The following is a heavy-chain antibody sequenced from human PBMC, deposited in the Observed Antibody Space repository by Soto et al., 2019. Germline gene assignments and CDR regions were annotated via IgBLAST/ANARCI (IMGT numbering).Heavy chain of an antibody. J-gene: IGHJ4*02. V-gene: IGHV3-23*01. D-gene: IGHD3-10*01. CDR1: ASAYA. CDR3: TDGRFGEQFDS. CDR2: ISGSGGST. Sequence: EVQLLESGGGLVQPGGSLRLSCSASASAYAMSWVRQAPGKGLEWVSIISGSGGSTYYADSVKGRFTISRDNSKNMLYLQMNSLRVEDPAVYYCTDGRFGEQFDSWGQGTLVTVSS.